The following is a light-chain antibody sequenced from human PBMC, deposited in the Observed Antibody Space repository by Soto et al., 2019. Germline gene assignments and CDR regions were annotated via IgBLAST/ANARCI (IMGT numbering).Light chain of an antibody. CDR2: AAS. J-gene: IGKJ5*01. V-gene: IGKV1-9*01. CDR1: QGISSY. CDR3: QQLNSYPFT. Sequence: IQLTQSPSSLSASVGDSVTITCRASQGISSYLVWYQQKPGKAPKPLIYAASTLQSGVPSRFSGSESGTDFTLTISSLQPEDFATYYCQQLNSYPFTFGQGTRLEIK.